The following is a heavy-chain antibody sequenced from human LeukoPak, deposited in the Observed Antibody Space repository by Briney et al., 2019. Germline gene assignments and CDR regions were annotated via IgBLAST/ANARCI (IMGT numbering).Heavy chain of an antibody. V-gene: IGHV3-7*01. CDR1: GFTFSSYW. Sequence: PGGSLRLSCAAPGFTFSSYWMSWVRQAPGKGLEWVANIKQDGSEKYYVDSVKGRFTISRDNAKNSLYLQMNSLRAEDTAVYYCARDFRGGYYGSGYGYWGQGTLVTVSS. CDR2: IKQDGSEK. D-gene: IGHD3-10*01. CDR3: ARDFRGGYYGSGYGY. J-gene: IGHJ4*02.